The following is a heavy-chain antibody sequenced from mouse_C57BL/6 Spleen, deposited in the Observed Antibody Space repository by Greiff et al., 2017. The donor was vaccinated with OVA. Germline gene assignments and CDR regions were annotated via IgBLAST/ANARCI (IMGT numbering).Heavy chain of an antibody. V-gene: IGHV1-55*01. CDR1: GYTFTSYW. Sequence: VQLQQPGAELVKPGASVKMSCKASGYTFTSYWITWVKQRPGQGLEWIGDIYPGSGSTNYNEKFKSKATLTVDISSSTAYMQLSSLTSEDSAVYYCAREGNYYGSSNWGQGTLVTVSA. CDR2: IYPGSGST. J-gene: IGHJ3*01. CDR3: AREGNYYGSSN. D-gene: IGHD1-1*01.